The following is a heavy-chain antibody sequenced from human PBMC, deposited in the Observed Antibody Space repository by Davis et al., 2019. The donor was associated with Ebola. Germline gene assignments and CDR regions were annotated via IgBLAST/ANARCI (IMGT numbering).Heavy chain of an antibody. CDR2: ISGSGGST. Sequence: GESLKISCAASGFTFSSYWMSWVRQAPGKGLEWVSAISGSGGSTYYADSVKGRFTISRDNSKNTLYLEMNSLTSEDTAVYYCARGYCSGIGCAFDSWGQGILVTVSS. D-gene: IGHD2-2*01. CDR1: GFTFSSYW. V-gene: IGHV3-23*01. CDR3: ARGYCSGIGCAFDS. J-gene: IGHJ4*02.